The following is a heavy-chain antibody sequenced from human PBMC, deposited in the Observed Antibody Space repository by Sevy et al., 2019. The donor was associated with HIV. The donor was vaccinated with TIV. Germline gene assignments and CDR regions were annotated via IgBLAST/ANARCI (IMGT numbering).Heavy chain of an antibody. Sequence: QLGGPLRLSCAASGFTFSSYDMHWVRQATGKGLEWVSAIGTAGDTYYPGSVKGRFTISRENAKNSLYLQMNSLRAGDTAVYNCARWGGEAYSSGWPRLYYYYGMDVWGQGTTVTVSS. CDR3: ARWGGEAYSSGWPRLYYYYGMDV. V-gene: IGHV3-13*01. CDR2: IGTAGDT. J-gene: IGHJ6*02. D-gene: IGHD6-19*01. CDR1: GFTFSSYD.